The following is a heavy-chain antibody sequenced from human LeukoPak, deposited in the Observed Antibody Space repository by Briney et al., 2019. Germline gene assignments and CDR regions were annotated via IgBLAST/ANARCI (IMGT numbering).Heavy chain of an antibody. CDR1: GYTFTGYY. Sequence: ASVKVSCKASGYTFTGYYMHWVRQAPGQGLEWMGWINPNSGGTNYAQKFQGRVTMTRDTSISTAYMELSRLRSDDTAVYYCARTRSSGGSCYSCYYYYMDVWGKGTTVTIPS. D-gene: IGHD2-15*01. CDR3: ARTRSSGGSCYSCYYYYMDV. J-gene: IGHJ6*03. CDR2: INPNSGGT. V-gene: IGHV1-2*02.